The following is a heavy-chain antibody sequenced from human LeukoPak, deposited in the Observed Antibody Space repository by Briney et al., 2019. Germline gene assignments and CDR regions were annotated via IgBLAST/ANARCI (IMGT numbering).Heavy chain of an antibody. V-gene: IGHV4-39*07. CDR3: ARRRPSGSYHWYFDL. J-gene: IGHJ2*01. D-gene: IGHD1-26*01. Sequence: SETLSLTCTVSGVSISSSSYYWGWIRQPPGKGLEWIVSIYYSGSTYYNPSLKSRVTISVDTSKNQFSLKLSSVTAADTAVYYCARRRPSGSYHWYFDLWGRGTLITVSS. CDR1: GVSISSSSYY. CDR2: IYYSGST.